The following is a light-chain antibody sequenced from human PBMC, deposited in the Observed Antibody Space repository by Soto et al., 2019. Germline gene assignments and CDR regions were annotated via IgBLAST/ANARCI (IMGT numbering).Light chain of an antibody. CDR2: STN. Sequence: QSALTQPPSASGTPGQRVTISCSGSSSNIGSHTVNWYQQLPGTAPKLLIYSTNQRPSGVPDRFSGSKSGTSASLAISGLQSEDEADYYCAAWDDSQSAVAFGGGTKLTVL. CDR1: SSNIGSHT. V-gene: IGLV1-44*01. J-gene: IGLJ2*01. CDR3: AAWDDSQSAVA.